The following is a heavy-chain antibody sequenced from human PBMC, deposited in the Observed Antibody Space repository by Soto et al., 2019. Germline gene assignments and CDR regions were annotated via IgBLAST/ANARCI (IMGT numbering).Heavy chain of an antibody. V-gene: IGHV5-51*01. CDR1: GGRFSSYW. CDR3: ARQGSNGADYYYGMGV. D-gene: IGHD3-16*01. Sequence: LKSSREGVGGRFSSYWVACVRQIHGKGLEWMGIIYPGDSDTRYSPSFEGQVTISADKSNSTAYRQWSSLKASDTAMYYCARQGSNGADYYYGMGVGGQGTTVTVSS. J-gene: IGHJ6*02. CDR2: IYPGDSDT.